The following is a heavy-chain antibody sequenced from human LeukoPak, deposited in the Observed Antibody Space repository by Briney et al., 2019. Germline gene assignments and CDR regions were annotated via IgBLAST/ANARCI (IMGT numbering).Heavy chain of an antibody. V-gene: IGHV3-48*01. J-gene: IGHJ6*03. D-gene: IGHD3-10*01. CDR3: ARVGGSYIDYYYYMDV. CDR1: GFTFSSYS. CDR2: ISSSSSTI. Sequence: GGSLRLSCAASGFTFSSYSLNWVRQAPGKGLEWVSYISSSSSTIYYADSVKGRFTISRDNANNSLYLRMNSLRAEDTAVYYCARVGGSYIDYYYYMDVWGKGTTVTVSS.